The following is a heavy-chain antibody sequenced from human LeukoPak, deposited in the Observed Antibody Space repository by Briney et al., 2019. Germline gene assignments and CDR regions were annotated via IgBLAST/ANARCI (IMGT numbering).Heavy chain of an antibody. V-gene: IGHV3-23*05. J-gene: IGHJ4*02. D-gene: IGHD3-16*01. Sequence: GESLTLSCAASGFTFSNFDMSWVRQAPGRGLEWVAGIYSTGSTTHHADSVKGRFTISRDNSKSTLYLQMNRLRPEDTAVYYRAKVSCARAGGDYYWGQGTPVTVSS. CDR1: GFTFSNFD. CDR3: AKVSCARAGGDYY. CDR2: IYSTGSTT.